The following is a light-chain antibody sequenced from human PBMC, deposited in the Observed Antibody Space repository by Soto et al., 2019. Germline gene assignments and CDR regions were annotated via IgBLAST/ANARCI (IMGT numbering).Light chain of an antibody. Sequence: EIVLTQSPGTLSLSPGERATLSCWASQSVSSSFLAWYQHKPGQAPRLLIYGASRRATGIPDRFSGSGSGTDFNLTISRLEPEDFAVYYCQQYDNSPFTFGQGTRLEIK. CDR3: QQYDNSPFT. J-gene: IGKJ5*01. V-gene: IGKV3-20*01. CDR1: QSVSSSF. CDR2: GAS.